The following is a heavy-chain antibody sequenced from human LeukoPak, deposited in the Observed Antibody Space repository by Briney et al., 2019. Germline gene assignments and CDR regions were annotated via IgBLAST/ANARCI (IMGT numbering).Heavy chain of an antibody. V-gene: IGHV4-34*12. D-gene: IGHD6-13*01. CDR2: VVERGIT. CDR1: GGSFSGYY. Sequence: SETLSLTCDVSGGSFSGYYWSWIRQSSGKGLEWIGEVVERGITNYNPSLKSRVTISRDTSKNQFSLTLTSVTAADAGVYYCARLVAAGTGYFDHWGQGTLVAVSS. CDR3: ARLVAAGTGYFDH. J-gene: IGHJ4*02.